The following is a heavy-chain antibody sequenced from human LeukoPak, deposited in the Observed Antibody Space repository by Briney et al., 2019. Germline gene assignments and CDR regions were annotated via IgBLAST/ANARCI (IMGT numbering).Heavy chain of an antibody. Sequence: SVTLSLNCTDSGGSIISCYWSWIRQLAGKVLEWIGRSYTSGSTNYNPSLKSRVTMSVDTSKNQFSLRLSSVTAADTAVYYCARSFISVAGTFDSWGQGTLVTVSS. CDR3: ARSFISVAGTFDS. CDR2: SYTSGST. V-gene: IGHV4-4*07. J-gene: IGHJ4*02. D-gene: IGHD6-19*01. CDR1: GGSIISCY.